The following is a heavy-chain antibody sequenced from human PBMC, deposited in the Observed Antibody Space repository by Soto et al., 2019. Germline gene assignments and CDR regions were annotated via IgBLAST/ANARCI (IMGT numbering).Heavy chain of an antibody. D-gene: IGHD3-10*01. J-gene: IGHJ4*02. Sequence: SETLPLTCAVSGGFTSSNNWGSCLLQPRGKGLEWIGSACHCGGTEYNPSLKSRGSTAVARTKSQISLKLTSANAADTAVYYCARSPPSSYYGGSGTFDYWGQGTLVTVS. V-gene: IGHV4-4*02. CDR1: GGFTSSNNW. CDR3: ARSPPSSYYGGSGTFDY. CDR2: ACHCGGT.